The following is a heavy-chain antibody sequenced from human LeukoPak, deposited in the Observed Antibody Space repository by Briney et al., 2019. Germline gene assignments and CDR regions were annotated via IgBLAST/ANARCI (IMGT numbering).Heavy chain of an antibody. J-gene: IGHJ3*02. D-gene: IGHD1-26*01. CDR2: ISYDGSSK. Sequence: GGSLRLSCAASGFTFSSYAMHWVRQAPGKGLEWVAVISYDGSSKYYADSVKGRFTISRDNSKNTLYLQMNSLRAEDTAVYYCAKDLPLVGATWFGAFDIWGQGTMVTVSS. CDR3: AKDLPLVGATWFGAFDI. CDR1: GFTFSSYA. V-gene: IGHV3-30*04.